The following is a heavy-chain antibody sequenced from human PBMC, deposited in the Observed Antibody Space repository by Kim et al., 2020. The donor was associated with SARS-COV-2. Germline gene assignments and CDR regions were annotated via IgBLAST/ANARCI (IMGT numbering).Heavy chain of an antibody. CDR2: ISGSGGST. V-gene: IGHV3-23*01. J-gene: IGHJ6*02. CDR1: GFTFSSYA. D-gene: IGHD6-19*01. CDR3: AKDRAVQQWLVSRYCYCVDV. Sequence: GGSLRLSCAASGFTFSSYAMSWVRQAPGKGLEWVSAISGSGGSTYYADSVKGRFTISRDNSKNTLYLQMNSLRAEETDVYYCAKDRAVQQWLVSRYCYCVDVWGQGTTVTVSS.